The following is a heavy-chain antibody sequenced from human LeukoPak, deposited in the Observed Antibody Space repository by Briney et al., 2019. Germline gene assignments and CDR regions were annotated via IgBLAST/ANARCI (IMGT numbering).Heavy chain of an antibody. J-gene: IGHJ5*02. CDR2: INSDGSTT. CDR1: GFTFSNYW. D-gene: IGHD5-24*01. Sequence: GGSLRLSCAASGFTFSNYWMFWVRQAPGKGLVWVSRINSDGSTTNYTDSVKGRFTISRDNAKNTLYLQMNSLRAEDTAVYYCARAMATLSGEIYCFDPWGQGTLVTVSS. CDR3: ARAMATLSGEIYCFDP. V-gene: IGHV3-74*01.